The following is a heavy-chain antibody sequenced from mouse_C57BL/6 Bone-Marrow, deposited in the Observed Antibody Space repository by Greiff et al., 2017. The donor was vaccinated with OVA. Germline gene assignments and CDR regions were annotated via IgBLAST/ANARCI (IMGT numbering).Heavy chain of an antibody. V-gene: IGHV1-4*01. J-gene: IGHJ3*01. CDR1: GYTFTSYT. CDR3: ARPPTTVVAPPFAY. Sequence: VQLQQSGAELARPGASVKMSCKASGYTFTSYTMHWVKQRPGQGLEWIGYINPSSGYTKYNQKFKDKATLTADKSSSTAYMQLSSLTSEDSAVYYCARPPTTVVAPPFAYWGQGTLVTVSA. D-gene: IGHD1-1*01. CDR2: INPSSGYT.